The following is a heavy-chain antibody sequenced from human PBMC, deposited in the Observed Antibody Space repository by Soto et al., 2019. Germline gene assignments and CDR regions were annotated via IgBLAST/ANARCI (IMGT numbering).Heavy chain of an antibody. CDR3: ARDEGIAARWLGGYYGMDV. D-gene: IGHD6-6*01. J-gene: IGHJ6*02. CDR2: ISAYNGNT. V-gene: IGHV1-18*04. Sequence: QVQLVQSGAEVKKPGASVKVSCKASGYTFTSYGISWVRQAPGQGLEWMGWISAYNGNTNYAQKLLGRVTMTTDTSTSTADMELRSLRSDDTAVYYCARDEGIAARWLGGYYGMDVWGQGTTVTVSS. CDR1: GYTFTSYG.